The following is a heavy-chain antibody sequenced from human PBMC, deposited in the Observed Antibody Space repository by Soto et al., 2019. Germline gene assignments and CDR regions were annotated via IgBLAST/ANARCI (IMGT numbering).Heavy chain of an antibody. CDR2: ITQGGGEK. CDR1: GFTFSNYW. D-gene: IGHD2-15*01. CDR3: ARGLKYCSGGSCYPTFFDY. J-gene: IGHJ4*02. V-gene: IGHV3-7*01. Sequence: GGSLRLSCTASGFTFSNYWMNWVRQAPGKGPEWVANITQGGGEKDYVGSVKGRFTISRDNAKNSLYLQMNSLRVEDTAVYYCARGLKYCSGGSCYPTFFDYWGQGTLVTVSS.